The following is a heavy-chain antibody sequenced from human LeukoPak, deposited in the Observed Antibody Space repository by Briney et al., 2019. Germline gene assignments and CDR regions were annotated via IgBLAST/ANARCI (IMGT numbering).Heavy chain of an antibody. CDR1: GYKLTNNW. V-gene: IGHV5-51*01. J-gene: IGHJ4*02. CDR3: AMGAASAALDY. Sequence: GESLKISCKISGYKLTNNWIGWVRQVPGKGLEWMGIIYPGDSDTRYSPSFQGQVTISADKSISTAYLQWSSLKASDTAMYYCAMGAASAALDYWGQGTLVTVSS. D-gene: IGHD6-13*01. CDR2: IYPGDSDT.